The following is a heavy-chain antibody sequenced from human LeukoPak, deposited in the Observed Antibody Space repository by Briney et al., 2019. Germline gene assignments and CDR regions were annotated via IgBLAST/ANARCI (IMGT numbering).Heavy chain of an antibody. D-gene: IGHD5-18*01. CDR3: AREFKMDTAMVMFYRDEYYYYGMDV. V-gene: IGHV1-46*01. CDR1: GYTFTSYY. CDR2: INPSGGST. Sequence: GASVKVSCKASGYTFTSYYMHWVRQAPGQGLEWMGIINPSGGSTSYAQKFQGRVTMTRDTSTSTVYMELSSLRSEDTAVYYCAREFKMDTAMVMFYRDEYYYYGMDVWGQGTTVTVSS. J-gene: IGHJ6*02.